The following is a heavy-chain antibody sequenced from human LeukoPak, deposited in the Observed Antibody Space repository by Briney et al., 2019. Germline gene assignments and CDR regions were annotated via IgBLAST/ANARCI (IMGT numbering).Heavy chain of an antibody. CDR3: AKGGEFDY. Sequence: GGSLRLSCAASGFTFSSYGMHWVRQAPGKGLEWVALISYDGSSKCYADSVKGRFTISRDNSKNTLYLQMNSLRAEDTAVYYCAKGGEFDYWGQGTLVTVSS. D-gene: IGHD3-16*01. J-gene: IGHJ4*02. CDR1: GFTFSSYG. CDR2: ISYDGSSK. V-gene: IGHV3-30*18.